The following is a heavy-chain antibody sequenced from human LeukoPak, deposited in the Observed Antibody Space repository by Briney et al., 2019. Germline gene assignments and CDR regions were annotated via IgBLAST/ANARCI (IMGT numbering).Heavy chain of an antibody. Sequence: SETLSLTCAVSGYSISSGYYWYWIRQPPGKGLEWIGSIYHSGNTYYNPSLKSRVTISVDTSKNQFSLKLSSVTAADTAVYYCARSPYCSGGSCYRFDYWGQGTLVTVSS. V-gene: IGHV4-38-2*01. J-gene: IGHJ4*02. CDR1: GYSISSGYY. D-gene: IGHD2-15*01. CDR2: IYHSGNT. CDR3: ARSPYCSGGSCYRFDY.